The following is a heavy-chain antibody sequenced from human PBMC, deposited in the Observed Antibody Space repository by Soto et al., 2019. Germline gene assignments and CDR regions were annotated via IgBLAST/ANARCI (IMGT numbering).Heavy chain of an antibody. CDR2: IWYDGSNK. V-gene: IGHV3-33*01. CDR1: GFTFSSYG. CDR3: ARDKATRIAAAGCFDY. J-gene: IGHJ4*02. Sequence: GGSLRLSCAASGFTFSSYGTHWVRQAPGKGLEWVAVIWYDGSNKYYADSVKGRFTISRDNSKNTLYLQMNSLRAEDTAVYYCARDKATRIAAAGCFDYWGQGTLVTVSS. D-gene: IGHD6-13*01.